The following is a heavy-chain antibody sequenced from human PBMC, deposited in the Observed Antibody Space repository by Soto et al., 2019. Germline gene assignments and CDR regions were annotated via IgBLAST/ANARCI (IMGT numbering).Heavy chain of an antibody. J-gene: IGHJ4*02. Sequence: SETLSLTCAVYGGSFSGYYWSWIRQPPGKGLEWMGEINHSGSTNYNPSLKRRVTISVDTSKNQFSLKLSSVTAADTAVYYCARGSAFLYSSYSAYYFDYWGQGNLVTVSS. CDR1: GGSFSGYY. CDR2: INHSGST. D-gene: IGHD3-22*01. CDR3: ARGSAFLYSSYSAYYFDY. V-gene: IGHV4-34*01.